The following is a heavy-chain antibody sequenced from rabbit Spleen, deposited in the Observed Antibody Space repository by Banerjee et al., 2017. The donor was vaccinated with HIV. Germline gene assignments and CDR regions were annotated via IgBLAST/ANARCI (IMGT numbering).Heavy chain of an antibody. CDR1: GFTLSSYY. Sequence: QEHLKESGGGLVQPGGSLKLSCKASGFTLSSYYMCWVRQAPGKGLEWIACIYTGSSGYTDYASWAKGRFTISRSTSLNTVTLQMTSLTAADTANYFCARDAGSIGYYFTLWGQGTLVTVS. V-gene: IGHV1S47*01. J-gene: IGHJ4*01. CDR3: ARDAGSIGYYFTL. D-gene: IGHD4-2*01. CDR2: IYTGSSGYT.